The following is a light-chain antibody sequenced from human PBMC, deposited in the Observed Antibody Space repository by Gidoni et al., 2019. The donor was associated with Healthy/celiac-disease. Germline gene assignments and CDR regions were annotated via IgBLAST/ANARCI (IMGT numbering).Light chain of an antibody. CDR2: KAS. V-gene: IGKV1-5*03. CDR3: QQYNRYSWT. Sequence: DIQMTQSPSTLSASVGDRVTITCRASQSISSWLAWYQQKPGNAPKLLIYKASSLESGVPSRFSGSGSGTEFTLTISSLQPDDFATYYCQQYNRYSWTFXPXPKVEIK. CDR1: QSISSW. J-gene: IGKJ1*01.